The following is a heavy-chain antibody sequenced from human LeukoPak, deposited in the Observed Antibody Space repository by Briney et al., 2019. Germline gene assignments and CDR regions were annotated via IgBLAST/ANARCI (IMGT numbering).Heavy chain of an antibody. Sequence: SVKVSCKASGGTFSSYAISWVRQAPGQGLEWMGGIIPIFGTANYAQKFQGRVTITADESTSTAYMELSSLRSEDTAVYYCAREGPWGQGGFDYWGQGTLVTVSS. CDR2: IIPIFGTA. V-gene: IGHV1-69*01. CDR1: GGTFSSYA. D-gene: IGHD3-16*01. CDR3: AREGPWGQGGFDY. J-gene: IGHJ4*02.